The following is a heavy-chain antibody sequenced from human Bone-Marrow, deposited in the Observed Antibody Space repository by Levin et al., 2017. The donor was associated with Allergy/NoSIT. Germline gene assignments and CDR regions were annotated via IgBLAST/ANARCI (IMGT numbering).Heavy chain of an antibody. Sequence: PSASVKVSCQASGGSLSSSAVSWVRQGPGHGLEWLGGIIPVIGTANYAPKFQGRVTISADESTNTVYMELSSLRFEDTAVYYCARMEEEQYLDQHGGNWGQGTLVTVSS. V-gene: IGHV1-69*13. CDR3: ARMEEEQYLDQHGGN. D-gene: IGHD1/OR15-1a*01. CDR1: GGSLSSSA. J-gene: IGHJ4*02. CDR2: IIPVIGTA.